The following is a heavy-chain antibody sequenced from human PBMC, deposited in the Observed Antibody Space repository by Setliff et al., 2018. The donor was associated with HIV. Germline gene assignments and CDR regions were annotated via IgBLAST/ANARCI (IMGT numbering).Heavy chain of an antibody. CDR3: ARVWPRGLISFYGY. Sequence: ASVKVSCKASGYTFTSNHMHWGRQAPGQGLEWMGWINPNSGGTNYAQKLQGRVTMTRDTSTSTVYMELSSLRSEDTAVYYCARVWPRGLISFYGYWGQGTLVTVSS. D-gene: IGHD2-2*01. V-gene: IGHV1-2*02. CDR1: GYTFTSNH. CDR2: INPNSGGT. J-gene: IGHJ4*02.